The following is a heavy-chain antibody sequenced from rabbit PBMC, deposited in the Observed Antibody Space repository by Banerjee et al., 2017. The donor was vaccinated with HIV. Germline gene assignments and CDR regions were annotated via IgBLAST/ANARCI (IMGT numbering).Heavy chain of an antibody. D-gene: IGHD7-1*01. Sequence: QQQLEESGGGLVKPGGTLTLTCKASGIDFSSYYYMCWVRQAPGKGLEWIACIYAGVTGSTYYASWAKGRFTISKTSSTTVTLQMTSLTAADTATYFCASDDTGYGSTGLWGQGTLVTVS. CDR1: GIDFSSYYY. CDR3: ASDDTGYGSTGL. J-gene: IGHJ3*01. V-gene: IGHV1S45*01. CDR2: IYAGVTGST.